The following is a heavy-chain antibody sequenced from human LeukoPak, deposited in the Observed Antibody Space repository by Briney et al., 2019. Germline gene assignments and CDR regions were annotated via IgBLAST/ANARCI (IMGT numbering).Heavy chain of an antibody. CDR2: ISYDGSNK. J-gene: IGHJ4*02. Sequence: GRSLRLSCAASGFTFSSYAMHWVRQAPGKGLEWVAVISYDGSNKHYADSVKGRFTISRDNSKNTLYLQMNSLRAEDTAVYYCAREVWGIVGATTYFDYWGQGTLVTVSS. CDR1: GFTFSSYA. V-gene: IGHV3-30-3*01. CDR3: AREVWGIVGATTYFDY. D-gene: IGHD1-26*01.